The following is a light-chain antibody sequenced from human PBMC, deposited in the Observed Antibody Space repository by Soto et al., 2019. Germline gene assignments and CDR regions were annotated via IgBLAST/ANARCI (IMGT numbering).Light chain of an antibody. J-gene: IGKJ1*01. Sequence: EIVLTQSPATLSLSPAERATLSCRASQTISNYLAWYQQKPGQAPRLLIYDASNRATGIPARFSGSGSGTDFTLTISSLEPEDFAVYYCQQRSNSWTFGQGTKVDIK. CDR2: DAS. V-gene: IGKV3-11*01. CDR3: QQRSNSWT. CDR1: QTISNY.